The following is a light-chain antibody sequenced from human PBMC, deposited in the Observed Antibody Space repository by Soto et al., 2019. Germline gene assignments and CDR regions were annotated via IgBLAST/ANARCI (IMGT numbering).Light chain of an antibody. J-gene: IGKJ4*01. CDR3: QQYGSSPLT. CDR2: DAS. CDR1: QSVSSSY. V-gene: IGKV3-20*01. Sequence: EIVLTQSPGTLSLSPGERATLSCRASQSVSSSYLAWYQQKPGQAPRLLIYDASSRATGIPDRFSGSGSGTDFTLPISRLEPDDFAVYYCQQYGSSPLTFGGWNKVEIK.